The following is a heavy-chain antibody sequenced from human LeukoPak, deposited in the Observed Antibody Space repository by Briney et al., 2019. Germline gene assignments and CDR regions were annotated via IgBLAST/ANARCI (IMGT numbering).Heavy chain of an antibody. Sequence: GGSLRLSCVASGIAFRSSSMHWVRQAPGKGLEWLAFIRFDGSTKYYADSVKGRFTVSRDNSKRTLYLQMNSLRAEDTAVYYCAQPDFWGQGTLVTVSS. CDR2: IRFDGSTK. V-gene: IGHV3-30*02. CDR1: GIAFRSSS. CDR3: AQPDF. J-gene: IGHJ4*02.